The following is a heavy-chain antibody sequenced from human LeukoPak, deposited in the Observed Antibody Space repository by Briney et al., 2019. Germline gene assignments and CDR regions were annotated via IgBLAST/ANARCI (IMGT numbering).Heavy chain of an antibody. CDR2: MNPNSGNI. D-gene: IGHD6-13*01. V-gene: IGHV1-8*01. Sequence: ASVKVSCKASGYTFTSYDINWVRQATGQGLEWMGWMNPNSGNIGYAQKFQGRVTMTRNTSISTAYMELSSLRSEDTAVYYCASWSGSSSWYDYYYGMDVWGQGTTVTVSS. CDR1: GYTFTSYD. J-gene: IGHJ6*02. CDR3: ASWSGSSSWYDYYYGMDV.